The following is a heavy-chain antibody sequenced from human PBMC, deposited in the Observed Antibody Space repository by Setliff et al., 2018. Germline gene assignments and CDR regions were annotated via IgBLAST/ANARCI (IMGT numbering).Heavy chain of an antibody. CDR3: VRDDADNYDAFDN. D-gene: IGHD3-22*01. CDR2: ISRSSTYI. CDR1: GFTFSTHS. Sequence: GGSLRLSCAASGFTFSTHSMNWVRQAPGKGLEWVSSISRSSTYIYYADSMRGRFTISRDNAKNSLYLQMNGLRADDTGVHYCVRDDADNYDAFDNWGQGTLVTVSS. J-gene: IGHJ3*02. V-gene: IGHV3-21*01.